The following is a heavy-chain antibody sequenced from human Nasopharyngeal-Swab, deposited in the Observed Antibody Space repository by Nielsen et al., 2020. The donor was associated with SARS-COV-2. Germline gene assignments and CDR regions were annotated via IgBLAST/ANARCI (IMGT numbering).Heavy chain of an antibody. V-gene: IGHV3-7*01. D-gene: IGHD7-27*01. CDR1: GFTFRDFW. Sequence: GESLKISCAASGFTFRDFWMTWVRQAPGKGLKFVASIKPDGGETFYVDSVKGRFTISRDNAKNSLFLQLNSLRAEDTAVYYCASDLNWGQGSWGQGTLVTVSS. J-gene: IGHJ4*02. CDR3: ASDLNWGQGS. CDR2: IKPDGGET.